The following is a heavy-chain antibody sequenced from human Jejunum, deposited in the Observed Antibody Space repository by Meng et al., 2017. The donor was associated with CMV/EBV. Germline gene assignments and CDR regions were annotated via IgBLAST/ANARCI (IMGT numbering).Heavy chain of an antibody. CDR1: GSSLSTRGGD. CDR2: VYWDDDK. D-gene: IGHD1-20*01. CDR3: AHRLVGYRYDWNGAFFDY. V-gene: IGHV2-5*02. Sequence: QITLKESGPPLVKTTQTLTLTSTYSGSSLSTRGGDVGWIRQPAGNAPEWLVIVYWDDDKRYNPSLKSRHTVTKDTSNNQVVLTVTNMDPVDTATYVCAHRLVGYRYDWNGAFFDYWGQGALVTVSS. J-gene: IGHJ4*02.